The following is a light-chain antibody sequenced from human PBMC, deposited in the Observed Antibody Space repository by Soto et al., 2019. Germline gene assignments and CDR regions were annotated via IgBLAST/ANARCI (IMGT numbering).Light chain of an antibody. CDR2: AAS. V-gene: IGKV1-39*01. Sequence: DIQMTQSPSSLSASVGDRVTITCRASQSVSSYLNWHQQNPEKAPNLLIYAASNLQSGVPSRFSGSGSGTDFTLTISSLQPEDFATYYCQQSYSTPYTFGQGTKVDIK. CDR3: QQSYSTPYT. J-gene: IGKJ2*01. CDR1: QSVSSY.